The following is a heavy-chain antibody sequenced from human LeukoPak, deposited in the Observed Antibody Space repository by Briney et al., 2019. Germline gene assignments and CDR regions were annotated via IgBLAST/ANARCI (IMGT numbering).Heavy chain of an antibody. Sequence: GGSLRLSCSASGFIFTDYYMSWVRQAPGKGLEWVGRIKSKTDGGTTDYAAPVKGRFTISRDDSKNTLYLQMNSLKTEDTAVYYCTTERYSGYDSLVSFDYWGQGTLVTVSS. CDR2: IKSKTDGGTT. CDR1: GFIFTDYY. V-gene: IGHV3-15*01. CDR3: TTERYSGYDSLVSFDY. D-gene: IGHD5-12*01. J-gene: IGHJ4*02.